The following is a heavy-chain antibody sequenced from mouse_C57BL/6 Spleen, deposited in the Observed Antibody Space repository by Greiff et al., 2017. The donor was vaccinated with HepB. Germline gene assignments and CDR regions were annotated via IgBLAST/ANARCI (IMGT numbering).Heavy chain of an antibody. V-gene: IGHV1-53*01. CDR3: ARWGAYDRYFDV. CDR1: GYTFTSYW. CDR2: INPSNGGT. Sequence: VQLQQSGTELVKPGASVKLSCKASGYTFTSYWMHWVKQRPGQGLEWIGNINPSNGGTNYNEKFKSKATLTVDKSSSTAYMQLSSLTSEDSAVYYCARWGAYDRYFDVWGTGTTVTVSS. D-gene: IGHD2-3*01. J-gene: IGHJ1*03.